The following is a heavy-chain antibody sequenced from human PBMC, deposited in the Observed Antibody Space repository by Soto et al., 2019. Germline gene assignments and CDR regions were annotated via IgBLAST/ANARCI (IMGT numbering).Heavy chain of an antibody. D-gene: IGHD3-3*01. CDR3: ARALSYYDFWSGPDY. CDR1: GFTFSSYA. V-gene: IGHV3-30-3*01. J-gene: IGHJ4*02. CDR2: ISYDGSNK. Sequence: GGSLRLSCAASGFTFSSYAMHWVRQAPGKGLEWVAVISYDGSNKYYADSVKGRFTISRDNSKNTLYLQMNSLRAEDTAVYYCARALSYYDFWSGPDYWGQGTLVTVSS.